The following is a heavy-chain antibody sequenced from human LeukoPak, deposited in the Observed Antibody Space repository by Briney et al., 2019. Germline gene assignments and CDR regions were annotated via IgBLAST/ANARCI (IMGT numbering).Heavy chain of an antibody. J-gene: IGHJ4*02. CDR1: GGSMDIDNYY. Sequence: SETLSLTCTVSGGSMDIDNYYWAWIRQPPGKGLEWLGSIFYTGTTYYNPSLNNRVTISLDTSKNQFSLRLSSVTAADTAVYYCAREGGQKFRPSFLDYWGQGTLVTVSS. CDR3: AREGGQKFRPSFLDY. CDR2: IFYTGTT. V-gene: IGHV4-39*07. D-gene: IGHD3-16*01.